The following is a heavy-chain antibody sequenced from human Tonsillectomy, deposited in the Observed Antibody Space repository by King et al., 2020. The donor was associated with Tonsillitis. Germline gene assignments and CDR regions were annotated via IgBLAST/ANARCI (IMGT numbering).Heavy chain of an antibody. CDR2: IYPGDSDT. V-gene: IGHV5-51*01. J-gene: IGHJ4*01. CDR1: GYSFTTYW. CDR3: ARKXFXXFEEYYFDY. Sequence: VQLVESGTEVKKPGESLKISCKGSGYSFTTYWIGWVRQMPGKGLEWMGIIYPGDSDTRYSPSFQGQVTXSADKSINTVYVQWSSLKASDTAMYYCARKXFXXFEEYYFDYWGXXXLVTVSS.